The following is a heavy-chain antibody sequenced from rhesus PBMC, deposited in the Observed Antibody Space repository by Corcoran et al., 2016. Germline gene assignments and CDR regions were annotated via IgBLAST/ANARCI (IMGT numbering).Heavy chain of an antibody. J-gene: IGHJ4*01. D-gene: IGHD1-44*01. V-gene: IGHV4-173*01. CDR2: ISGTPGTP. CDR3: ARGDSGNYLGDFEF. CDR1: GASIRDHY. Sequence: QLQLQESGPGLVKASDTLSLSCAVSGASIRDHYWSWLRQSPGKGLERIARISGTPGTPDYNPSLKSRVAISTDTSKNRFSLLVTSVTAADTAVYFCARGDSGNYLGDFEFWGQGVLVTVSS.